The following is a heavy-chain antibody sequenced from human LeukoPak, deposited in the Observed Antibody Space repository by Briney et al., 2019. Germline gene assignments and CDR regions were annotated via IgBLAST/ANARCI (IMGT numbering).Heavy chain of an antibody. D-gene: IGHD1-1*01. CDR2: IYHSGST. CDR3: ARSWSNNWPARCFDP. CDR1: GGSISSGGYS. V-gene: IGHV4-30-2*02. J-gene: IGHJ5*02. Sequence: PSQTLSLTCAVSGGSISSGGYSWSWIRQPPGKGLEWIGYIYHSGSTYYNPSLKSRVTISLDTSKNQFSLQLSSVTAADTAVYYCARSWSNNWPARCFDPWGQGTLVTVSS.